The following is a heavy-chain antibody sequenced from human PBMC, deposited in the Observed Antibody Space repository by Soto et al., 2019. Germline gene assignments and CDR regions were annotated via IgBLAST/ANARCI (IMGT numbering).Heavy chain of an antibody. Sequence: PGGSLRLSCAASGFTFSSYAMSWVRQAPGKGLEWVSTISGSGDSTYYADSVRGRFTISRDNSKNTLYLQMNSLRAEDTAVYYCAKGLPVAAAGYFDYWGQGTLVTVSS. CDR1: GFTFSSYA. CDR2: ISGSGDST. J-gene: IGHJ4*02. V-gene: IGHV3-23*01. D-gene: IGHD6-13*01. CDR3: AKGLPVAAAGYFDY.